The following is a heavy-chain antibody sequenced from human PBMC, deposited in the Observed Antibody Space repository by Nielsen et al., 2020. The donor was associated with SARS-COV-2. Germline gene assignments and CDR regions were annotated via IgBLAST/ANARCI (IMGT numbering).Heavy chain of an antibody. Sequence: GSLRLSCTVSGGSISSYYWSWIRQPPGKGLEWIGYIYYSGSTNYNPSLKSRVTISVDTSKNQFSLKLGSVTAADTAVYYCARALGVVVPAAYYYYGMDVWGQGTTVTVSS. J-gene: IGHJ6*02. D-gene: IGHD2-2*01. CDR1: GGSISSYY. CDR3: ARALGVVVPAAYYYYGMDV. CDR2: IYYSGST. V-gene: IGHV4-59*08.